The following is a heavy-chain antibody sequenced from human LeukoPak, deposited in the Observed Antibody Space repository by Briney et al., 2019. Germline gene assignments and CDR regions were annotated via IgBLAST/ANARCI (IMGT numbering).Heavy chain of an antibody. D-gene: IGHD4-23*01. CDR1: GGSTSNRYW. CDR2: IYHSGST. J-gene: IGHJ4*02. CDR3: ARNGGSSDVDY. V-gene: IGHV4-4*02. Sequence: KPSETLSLTCTVSGGSTSNRYWWSWVRQPPGKGLEWIGEIYHSGSTNYNPSLKSRVTISLDKSKNQFSLKLSSVTAADTAVYYCARNGGSSDVDYWGQGTLVTVSS.